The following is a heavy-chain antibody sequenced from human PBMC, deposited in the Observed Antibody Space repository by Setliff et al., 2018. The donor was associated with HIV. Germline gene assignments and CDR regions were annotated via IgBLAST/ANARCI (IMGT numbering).Heavy chain of an antibody. CDR2: ITSGSTYV. D-gene: IGHD6-13*01. CDR3: ARDQSSSWTTGLDY. Sequence: GGSLRLSCAASGFTFTDYTMNWVRQAPGKGLEWVSSITSGSTYVNYADSVKGRFSISRDNSKNSLYLQMISLRAEDTALYYCARDQSSSWTTGLDYWGQGALVTVSS. J-gene: IGHJ4*02. V-gene: IGHV3-21*04. CDR1: GFTFTDYT.